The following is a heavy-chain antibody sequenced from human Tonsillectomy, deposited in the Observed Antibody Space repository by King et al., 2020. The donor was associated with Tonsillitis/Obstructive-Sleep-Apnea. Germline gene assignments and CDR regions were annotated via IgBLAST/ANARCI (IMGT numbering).Heavy chain of an antibody. CDR1: GGSISSSNW. CDR2: IYHSGST. CDR3: ARDLGGVTPNQAGV. D-gene: IGHD4-23*01. J-gene: IGHJ4*02. Sequence: QLQESGPGLVKPSGTLSLTCAVSGGSISSSNWWSWVRQPPGKGLEWIGGIYHSGSTHYNPSLKSRGTISVDTSKNQFSLKLGSVTAADTAVYYCARDLGGVTPNQAGVWGQGTLVTVSS. V-gene: IGHV4-4*02.